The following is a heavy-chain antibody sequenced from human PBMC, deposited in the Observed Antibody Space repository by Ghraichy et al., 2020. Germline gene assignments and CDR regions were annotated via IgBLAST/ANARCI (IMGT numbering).Heavy chain of an antibody. CDR3: ARDLSVVVPKYGMDV. Sequence: ASVKVSCKASGYTFTGYYMHWVRQAPGQGLEWMGWINPNSGGTNYAQKFQGWVTMTRDTSISTAYMELSRLRSDDTAVYYCARDLSVVVPKYGMDVWGQGTTVTVSS. V-gene: IGHV1-2*04. CDR2: INPNSGGT. J-gene: IGHJ6*02. CDR1: GYTFTGYY. D-gene: IGHD2-2*01.